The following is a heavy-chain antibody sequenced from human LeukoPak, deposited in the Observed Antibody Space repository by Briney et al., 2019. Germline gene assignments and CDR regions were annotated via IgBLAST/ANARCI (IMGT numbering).Heavy chain of an antibody. J-gene: IGHJ4*02. Sequence: GGSLRLSCAASGFTFSSYAMSWVRQAPGKGLEWVSSISDSGSTTYYTDSVKGRFTISRDNSKKTLYLQMHSLRGEDTAVYYCAGSGSFFRFDYWGQGTLVTVSS. CDR3: AGSGSFFRFDY. CDR1: GFTFSSYA. CDR2: ISDSGSTT. D-gene: IGHD1-26*01. V-gene: IGHV3-23*01.